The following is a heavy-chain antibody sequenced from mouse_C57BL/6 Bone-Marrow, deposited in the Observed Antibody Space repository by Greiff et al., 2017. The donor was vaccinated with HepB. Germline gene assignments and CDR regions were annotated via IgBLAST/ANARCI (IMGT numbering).Heavy chain of an antibody. D-gene: IGHD1-1*01. J-gene: IGHJ1*03. V-gene: IGHV5-9-1*02. Sequence: EVKVVESGEGLVKPGGSLKLSCAASGFTFSSYAMSWVRQTPEKRLEWVAYISSGGDYIYYADTVKGRFTISRDNARNTLYLQMSSLKSEDTAMYYCTYYYGSSSWYFDVWGTGTTVTVSS. CDR2: ISSGGDYI. CDR1: GFTFSSYA. CDR3: TYYYGSSSWYFDV.